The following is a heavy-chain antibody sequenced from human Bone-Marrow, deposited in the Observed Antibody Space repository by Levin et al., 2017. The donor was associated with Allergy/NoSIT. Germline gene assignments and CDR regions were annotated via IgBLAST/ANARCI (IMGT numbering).Heavy chain of an antibody. CDR3: ARPVEWLSPNDAFDI. CDR1: GYTFTGYY. D-gene: IGHD3-3*01. V-gene: IGHV1-2*06. Sequence: AASVKVSCKASGYTFTGYYMHWVRQAPGQGLEWMGRINPNSGGTIYAQKFQGRVTMTRDTSITTAYMELSRLRSDDTAVYYCARPVEWLSPNDAFDIWGQGTKVTVAS. CDR2: INPNSGGT. J-gene: IGHJ3*02.